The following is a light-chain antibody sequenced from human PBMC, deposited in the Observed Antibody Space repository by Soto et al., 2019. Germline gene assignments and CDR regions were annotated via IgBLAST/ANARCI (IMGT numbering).Light chain of an antibody. CDR3: QQYNYWPVT. CDR2: GAS. CDR1: QSINSD. V-gene: IGKV3-15*01. Sequence: EIVMTQSPATLAVSPGETTRLSCRASQSINSDVAWYQQKLGQTPRLLIHGASTRATGIAARFSGSGSGTEFTLTISGLQSEDFALYYCQQYNYWPVTFGGGTKVEIK. J-gene: IGKJ4*01.